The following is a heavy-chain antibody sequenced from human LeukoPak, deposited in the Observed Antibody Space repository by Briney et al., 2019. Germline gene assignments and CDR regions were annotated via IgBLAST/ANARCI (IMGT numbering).Heavy chain of an antibody. D-gene: IGHD3-10*01. V-gene: IGHV4-39*01. CDR1: GGSISSSRYY. Sequence: SETLSLTCTVSGGSISSSRYYWGWIRQPPGKGLEWIASMYHSGNTYYNPSLKSRVPVSVDTSKNQFSLKLSSVTAADTAVYYCARQGKNLQTYYYGSGSYPRSDYYYYGMDVWGQGTTVTVSS. J-gene: IGHJ6*02. CDR2: MYHSGNT. CDR3: ARQGKNLQTYYYGSGSYPRSDYYYYGMDV.